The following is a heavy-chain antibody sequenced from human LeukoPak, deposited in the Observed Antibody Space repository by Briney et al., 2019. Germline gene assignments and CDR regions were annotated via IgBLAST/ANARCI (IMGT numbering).Heavy chain of an antibody. CDR2: IVPSVDIA. J-gene: IGHJ3*01. V-gene: IGHV1-69*02. CDR1: GGTFRRYT. Sequence: XVKVSCKASGGTFRRYTIIWVRQAPGQGLEWMGRIVPSVDIANYAQKLQGRVTIIADTSTSTAYMDLSSLRSEDTAVYYCATIVAAATNDAFDLWGQGTMVTVSS. D-gene: IGHD1-26*01. CDR3: ATIVAAATNDAFDL.